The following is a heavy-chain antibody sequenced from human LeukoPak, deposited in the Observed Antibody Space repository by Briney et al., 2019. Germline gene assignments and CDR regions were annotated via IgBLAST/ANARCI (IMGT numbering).Heavy chain of an antibody. D-gene: IGHD3-22*01. CDR2: INPNSGGT. J-gene: IGHJ4*02. CDR1: GYTFTGYY. Sequence: ASVKVSCKASGYTFTGYYMHWVRQAPGQGLEWMGRINPNSGGTSYAQKFQGRVTMTRDTSISTAYMELSRLRSDDTAVYYCAIARVTMIVVVTLRYWGQGALVTVSS. V-gene: IGHV1-2*06. CDR3: AIARVTMIVVVTLRY.